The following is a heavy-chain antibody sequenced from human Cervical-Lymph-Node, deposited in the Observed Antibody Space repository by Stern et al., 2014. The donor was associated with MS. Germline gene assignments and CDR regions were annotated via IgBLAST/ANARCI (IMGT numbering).Heavy chain of an antibody. Sequence: DQLVESGAEVKKPGASVKVSCKASGYTFNIYSISWVRQAPGQGLEWVGWISAYNGNTDHAQNLQGRVTLTTDPSTNTAYMELRNLRSDDTAVYYCARPRVEEPGQLAYWGQGTLVTVSS. CDR3: ARPRVEEPGQLAY. D-gene: IGHD1-14*01. CDR1: GYTFNIYS. J-gene: IGHJ4*02. CDR2: ISAYNGNT. V-gene: IGHV1-18*01.